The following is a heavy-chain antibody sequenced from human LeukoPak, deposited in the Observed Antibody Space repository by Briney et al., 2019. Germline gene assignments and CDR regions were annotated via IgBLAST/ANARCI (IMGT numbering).Heavy chain of an antibody. D-gene: IGHD2-15*01. J-gene: IGHJ4*02. V-gene: IGHV1-2*02. CDR1: GYTFTGYY. CDR3: ARAPRGYCSGGSCFDS. CDR2: IDPNSGGT. Sequence: ASVKVSCKTSGYTFTGYYLHWVRQAPGQGLEWMGWIDPNSGGTNSAQNFQGRVTMTRDTYISTAYMELRRLRSDDTAVYHCARAPRGYCSGGSCFDSWGQGTLVTVFS.